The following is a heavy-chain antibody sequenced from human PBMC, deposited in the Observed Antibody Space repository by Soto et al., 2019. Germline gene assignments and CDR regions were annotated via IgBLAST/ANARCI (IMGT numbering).Heavy chain of an antibody. D-gene: IGHD3-3*01. CDR2: INHSGST. CDR3: ASMYYDFWSGYFARDYYYMDV. V-gene: IGHV4-34*01. J-gene: IGHJ6*03. CDR1: GGSFSGYY. Sequence: SETLSLTCAVYGGSFSGYYWSWIRQPPGKGLEWIGEINHSGSTNYNPSLKSRVTISVDTSKNQFSLKLSSVTAADTAVYYCASMYYDFWSGYFARDYYYMDVWGKGTTVTVSS.